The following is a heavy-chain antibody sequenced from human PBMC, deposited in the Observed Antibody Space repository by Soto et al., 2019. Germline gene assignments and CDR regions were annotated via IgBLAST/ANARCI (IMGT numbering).Heavy chain of an antibody. J-gene: IGHJ3*02. D-gene: IGHD3-10*01. Sequence: QVQLVESGGGVVQPGRSLRLSCAASGFTFSSYGMHWVRQAPGKRLEWVAVIWYDGSNKYYADSVKGRFTISRDNSKNTLYLQMNSLRAEDTAVYYCARGNYLGAFDIWGQGTRVTVSS. V-gene: IGHV3-33*01. CDR3: ARGNYLGAFDI. CDR2: IWYDGSNK. CDR1: GFTFSSYG.